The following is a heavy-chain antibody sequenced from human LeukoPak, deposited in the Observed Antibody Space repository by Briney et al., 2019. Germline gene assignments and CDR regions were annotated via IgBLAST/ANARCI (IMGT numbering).Heavy chain of an antibody. Sequence: GGSLRLSCAASGFPFSIYGMHWVRQAPGKGLEWVAAISYDGSKEYSADSVKGRLTISRDSSKKTLYLQMNSLRDEDTAVYYCAKEQASAAVYPAFDYWGQGTLVTVSS. V-gene: IGHV3-30*18. CDR2: ISYDGSKE. D-gene: IGHD6-13*01. CDR1: GFPFSIYG. J-gene: IGHJ4*02. CDR3: AKEQASAAVYPAFDY.